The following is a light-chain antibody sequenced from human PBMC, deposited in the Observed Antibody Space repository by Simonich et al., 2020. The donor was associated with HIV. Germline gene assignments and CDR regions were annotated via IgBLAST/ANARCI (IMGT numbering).Light chain of an antibody. CDR3: QQYNNWPPYT. Sequence: EIVMTQSPATLSVSPGERATLSCRASQSVSSNLAWYQQKPGQAPRLLIYGASTRATGIPARFSGSGSGTEFTLTINSLQSGDFAVYYCQQYNNWPPYTFAQGTKLEIK. J-gene: IGKJ2*01. CDR1: QSVSSN. V-gene: IGKV3-15*01. CDR2: GAS.